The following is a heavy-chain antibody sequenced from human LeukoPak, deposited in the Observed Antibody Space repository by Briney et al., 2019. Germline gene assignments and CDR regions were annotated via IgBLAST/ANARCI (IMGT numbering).Heavy chain of an antibody. Sequence: HSGGSLRLSCAASGFTFSSYAMSWVRQAPGKGLEWVSAISGSGGSTYYADSVKGRFTISRDNSKNTLYLQMNSLRAEDTAVYYCAKVVVTAVFNDYGMDVWGQGTTVTVSS. CDR3: AKVVVTAVFNDYGMDV. CDR2: ISGSGGST. CDR1: GFTFSSYA. V-gene: IGHV3-23*01. D-gene: IGHD2-21*02. J-gene: IGHJ6*02.